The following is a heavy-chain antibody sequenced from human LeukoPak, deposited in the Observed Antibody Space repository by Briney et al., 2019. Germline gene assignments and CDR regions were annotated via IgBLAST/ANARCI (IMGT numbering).Heavy chain of an antibody. J-gene: IGHJ4*02. CDR1: GLTFSSYA. CDR3: AKGSRRDFWSGYSHYFDY. V-gene: IGHV3-23*01. D-gene: IGHD3-3*01. CDR2: ISGSGGST. Sequence: GGSLRLSCAASGLTFSSYAMSWVRQAPGKGLEWVSAISGSGGSTYYADSVKGRFTISRDNSKNTLYMQMNRLRAEDTAVYYCAKGSRRDFWSGYSHYFDYWGQGTLVTVSS.